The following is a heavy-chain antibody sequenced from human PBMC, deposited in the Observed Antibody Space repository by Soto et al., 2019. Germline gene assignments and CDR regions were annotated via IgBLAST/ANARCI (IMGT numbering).Heavy chain of an antibody. Sequence: QVQLQESGPGLVKPSGTLSLTCALSGASIITDNWWSWVRQPPGKEMEWIGEIYHSGNTNFNPSVKSRVTIAVDTSKNQFSLTVSSVTAADTAIYYGARASASSKLRGVVINCGQGTLVTVSS. CDR2: IYHSGNT. CDR1: GASIITDNW. D-gene: IGHD3-10*01. CDR3: ARASASSKLRGVVIN. V-gene: IGHV4-4*02. J-gene: IGHJ4*02.